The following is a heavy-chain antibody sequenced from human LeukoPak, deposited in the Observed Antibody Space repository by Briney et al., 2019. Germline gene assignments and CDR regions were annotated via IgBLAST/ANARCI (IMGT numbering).Heavy chain of an antibody. D-gene: IGHD1/OR15-1a*01. CDR1: RFTFSSYW. CDR2: IKQDGSEK. Sequence: GGCLRLSCAASRFTFSSYWMSWVRQAPGKGREWVANIKQDGSEKYYVDSVKGRFTISRDNAKNTLYLQMNSLRAEDTAVYYCARDHSKEHLDFWGRGTLVIVTS. J-gene: IGHJ4*02. CDR3: ARDHSKEHLDF. V-gene: IGHV3-7*01.